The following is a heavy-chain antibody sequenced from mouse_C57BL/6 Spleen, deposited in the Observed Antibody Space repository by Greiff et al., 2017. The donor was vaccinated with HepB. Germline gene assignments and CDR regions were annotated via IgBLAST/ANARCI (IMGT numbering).Heavy chain of an antibody. J-gene: IGHJ3*01. CDR3: VSHYYGSSDVPAWFAD. CDR2: IDPNSGGT. Sequence: QVQLQQPGAELVKPGASVKLSCKASGYTFTSYWMHWVKQRPGRGLEWIGRIDPNSGGTKYNEKFKSKATLTVDKPSSTAYLQLSSLTSEDSAVYYCVSHYYGSSDVPAWFADWGQGTLVTVSA. V-gene: IGHV1-72*01. D-gene: IGHD1-1*01. CDR1: GYTFTSYW.